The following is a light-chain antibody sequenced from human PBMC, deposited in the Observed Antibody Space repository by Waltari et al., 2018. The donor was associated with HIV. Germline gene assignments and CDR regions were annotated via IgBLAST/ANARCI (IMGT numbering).Light chain of an antibody. CDR1: TSNIGQGHK. CDR2: NNV. CDR3: QSYDSSLSGSDV. J-gene: IGLJ1*01. V-gene: IGLV1-40*01. Sequence: QSVLTPPPSQSGARGQRVITSCPASTSNIGQGHKVNCDQQLPGTATKRLIYNNVNRPSGVPDRFSGSKSGTSASLAITGLQAEDEADYYCQSYDSSLSGSDVFGTGTKVTVL.